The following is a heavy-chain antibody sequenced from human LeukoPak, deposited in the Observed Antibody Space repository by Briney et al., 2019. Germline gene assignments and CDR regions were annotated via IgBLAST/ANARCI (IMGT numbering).Heavy chain of an antibody. CDR1: GGSISSYY. CDR2: IYTSGST. J-gene: IGHJ5*02. Sequence: KSSETLSLTCTVSGGSISSYYWSWIRQPAGKGLEWIGRIYTSGSTNYNPSLKSRVTISVDTSKNQFSLKLSSVTAADTAVYYCARDSQQWLGYNWFDPWGQGTLVTVSS. CDR3: ARDSQQWLGYNWFDP. V-gene: IGHV4-4*07. D-gene: IGHD6-19*01.